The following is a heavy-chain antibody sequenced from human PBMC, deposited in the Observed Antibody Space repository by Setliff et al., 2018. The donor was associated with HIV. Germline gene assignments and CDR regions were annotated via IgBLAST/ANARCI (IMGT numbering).Heavy chain of an antibody. CDR3: ASDRDGWYNPHLNS. V-gene: IGHV4-59*11. CDR2: IYYNGNT. J-gene: IGHJ4*02. Sequence: SETLSLTCTVSGGSISSRYWSWIRQPPGKGLEWIGTIYYNGNTNYSPSLKSRVTISEDTSKKQVSLKLRSVTAADTAVYYCASDRDGWYNPHLNSWGQGTLVTVSS. D-gene: IGHD6-19*01. CDR1: GGSISSRY.